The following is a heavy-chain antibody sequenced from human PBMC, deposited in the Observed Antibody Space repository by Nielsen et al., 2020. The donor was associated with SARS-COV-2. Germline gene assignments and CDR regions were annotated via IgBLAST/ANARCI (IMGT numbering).Heavy chain of an antibody. CDR1: EFTFSTYW. J-gene: IGHJ4*02. CDR2: INSDGSTT. Sequence: GGSLRLSCAASEFTFSTYWMHWVRQAPGKGLVWISRINSDGSTTTYADSVQGRFTISRDNAKNSLYLQMNSLRAEDTALYYCAKLPDGYNGFDYWGQGTLVTVSS. CDR3: AKLPDGYNGFDY. D-gene: IGHD5-24*01. V-gene: IGHV3-74*01.